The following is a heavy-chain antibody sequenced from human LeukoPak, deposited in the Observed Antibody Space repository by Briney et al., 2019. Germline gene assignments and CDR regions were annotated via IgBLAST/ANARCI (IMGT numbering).Heavy chain of an antibody. CDR1: GFTFSSYA. CDR2: ISYDGSNK. Sequence: PGGSLRLSCAASGFTFSSYAIHWVRQAPGKGREWVAVISYDGSNKYYADSVKGRFTISRDNSKNTLYLQMNSLRAEDTAVYYCARSPIYDSSGYYNYYYYYMDVWGKGTTVTVSS. CDR3: ARSPIYDSSGYYNYYYYYMDV. J-gene: IGHJ6*03. D-gene: IGHD3-22*01. V-gene: IGHV3-30*01.